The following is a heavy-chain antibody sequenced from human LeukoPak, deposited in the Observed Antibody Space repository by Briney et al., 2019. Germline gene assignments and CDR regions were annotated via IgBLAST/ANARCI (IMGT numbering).Heavy chain of an antibody. D-gene: IGHD2-2*01. CDR3: VRSIVVVAAAADI. CDR1: GFSFSSYA. Sequence: PGGSLRLSCAASGFSFSSYAMTWVRQAPGKGLEWVSSIGGSGASTYYADSLKGRISVSRDDSKNIFYLQMNSLTVEDSALYYCVRSIVVVAAAADIWDQGTMVTVSS. CDR2: IGGSGAST. J-gene: IGHJ3*02. V-gene: IGHV3-23*01.